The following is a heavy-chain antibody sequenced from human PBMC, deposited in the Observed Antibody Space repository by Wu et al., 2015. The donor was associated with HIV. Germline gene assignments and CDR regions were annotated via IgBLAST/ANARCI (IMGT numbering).Heavy chain of an antibody. CDR3: AGGGGRTSMDPFDF. CDR2: LIPMYGTA. CDR1: SHFHQLC. V-gene: IGHV1-69*13. Sequence: QVQLLQSGAEVRNPGSSVEGLLQDFWSHFHQLCSQLGATGPGQGLEWMGRLIPMYGTANYAQRFQGRVTITADESTSTAYMDVSSLRYDDTAVYYCAGGGGRTSMDPFDFWGQGTLVTVSS. J-gene: IGHJ4*02. D-gene: IGHD5-18*01.